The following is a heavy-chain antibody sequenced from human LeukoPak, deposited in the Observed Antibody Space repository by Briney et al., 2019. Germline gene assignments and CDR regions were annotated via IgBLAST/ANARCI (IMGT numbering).Heavy chain of an antibody. Sequence: SETLSLICTVSGGSISSYYWSWIRQPPGKGLEWIGYVSYSGSTNYNSTLKSRATISVDTSKNQFSLKLSSVTAADTAVYYCAREAVAGDVLFDYWGQGTLVTVSS. CDR1: GGSISSYY. V-gene: IGHV4-59*01. CDR2: VSYSGST. J-gene: IGHJ4*02. D-gene: IGHD6-19*01. CDR3: AREAVAGDVLFDY.